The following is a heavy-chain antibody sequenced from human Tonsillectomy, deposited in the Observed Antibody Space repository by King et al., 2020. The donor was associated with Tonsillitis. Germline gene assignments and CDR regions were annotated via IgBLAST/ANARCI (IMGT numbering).Heavy chain of an antibody. CDR2: IRSKAYGGTT. CDR1: GFTFGDYA. CDR3: SNVLVVFTPTDAFDI. V-gene: IGHV3-49*05. D-gene: IGHD2-15*01. J-gene: IGHJ3*02. Sequence: VQLVESGGGLVKPGRSLRLSCTASGFTFGDYAMSWFRQAPGKGLEWGGFIRSKAYGGTTEYAASVKGRFTISRDDSKRIAYLQMNSLQTEDTAVYYCSNVLVVFTPTDAFDIWGQGTMVTVSS.